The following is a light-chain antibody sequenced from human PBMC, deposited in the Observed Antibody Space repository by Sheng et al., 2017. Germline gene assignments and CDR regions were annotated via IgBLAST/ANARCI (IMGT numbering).Light chain of an antibody. CDR3: QSYDSGLSCWV. CDR1: SSNFGSGSD. Sequence: QSVLTQPPSVSGAPGQRVTISCTGDSSNFGSGSDVHWYQQLPGTAPRLLIHTNNNRPSGVPDRFSGSKSGTSASLAIAGLQAEDEAEYFCQSYDSGLSCWVFGGGTKLTVL. V-gene: IGLV1-40*01. J-gene: IGLJ3*02. CDR2: TNN.